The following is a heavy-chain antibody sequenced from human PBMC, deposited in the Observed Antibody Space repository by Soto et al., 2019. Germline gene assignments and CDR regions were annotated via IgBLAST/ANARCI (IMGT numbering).Heavy chain of an antibody. Sequence: EVQLLESGGGLVQPGGSLSLSCAASGFTFSSYAMSWVRQAPGKGLEWVSIISGSGGSTYYADSVKGRFTISRDNSKNTLYLQMNSLRAEDTAVYYCASRSSGWYFDYWGQGTLVTVSS. D-gene: IGHD6-19*01. CDR2: ISGSGGST. CDR1: GFTFSSYA. CDR3: ASRSSGWYFDY. J-gene: IGHJ4*02. V-gene: IGHV3-23*01.